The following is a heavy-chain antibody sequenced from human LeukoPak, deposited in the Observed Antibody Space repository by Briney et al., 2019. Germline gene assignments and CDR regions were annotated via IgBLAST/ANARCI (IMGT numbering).Heavy chain of an antibody. CDR1: GFTFSSYS. D-gene: IGHD1-1*01. V-gene: IGHV3-33*08. CDR2: IWSGQTTG. Sequence: GGSLRLSCAASGFTFSSYSMNWVRQAPGKGLEWVALIWSGQTTGLYAESVKGRFTISRDTSRNTLYLQMNSLRAEDTAVYYCARDIWNDGNYYMDVWGRGTTVTVSS. J-gene: IGHJ6*03. CDR3: ARDIWNDGNYYMDV.